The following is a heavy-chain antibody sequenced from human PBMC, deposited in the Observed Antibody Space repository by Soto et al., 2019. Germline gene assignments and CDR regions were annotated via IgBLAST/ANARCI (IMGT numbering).Heavy chain of an antibody. V-gene: IGHV1-2*02. CDR1: GYTFTAQY. D-gene: IGHD6-19*01. CDR2: INPTTGAT. Sequence: GASVKVSGKASGYTFTAQYLHWVRKAPGEGLEWMGWINPTTGATRYAQKFQGRVTMTRDTPMSTAYLEVRSLRPDDTAVYYCAKGDSSWVSWFDPWGQGTLVTVS. J-gene: IGHJ5*02. CDR3: AKGDSSWVSWFDP.